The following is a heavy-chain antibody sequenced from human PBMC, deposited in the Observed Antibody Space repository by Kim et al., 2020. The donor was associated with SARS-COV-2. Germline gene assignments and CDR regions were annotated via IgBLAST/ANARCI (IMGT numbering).Heavy chain of an antibody. CDR1: GGSFSGYY. CDR3: ARDITMVRGVIGWFDP. J-gene: IGHJ5*02. Sequence: SETLSLTCAVYGGSFSGYYWSWIRQPPGKGLEWIGEINHSGSTNYNPSLKRRVTISVDTSKNQFSLKLRSVTAADTAVYYCARDITMVRGVIGWFDPWDHGTLVTVSS. D-gene: IGHD3-10*01. CDR2: INHSGST. V-gene: IGHV4-34*01.